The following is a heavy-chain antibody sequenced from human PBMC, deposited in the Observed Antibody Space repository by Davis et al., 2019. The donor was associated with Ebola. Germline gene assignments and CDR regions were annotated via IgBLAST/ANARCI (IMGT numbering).Heavy chain of an antibody. CDR2: INHSGST. CDR1: GGSISSYY. V-gene: IGHV4-34*01. D-gene: IGHD2-15*01. CDR3: ARVDIVVHYYGMDV. Sequence: SETLSLTCTVSGGSISSYYWSWIRQPPGKGLEWIGEINHSGSTNYNPSLKSRVTISVDTSKNQFSLKLSSVTAADTAVYYCARVDIVVHYYGMDVWGQGTTVTVSS. J-gene: IGHJ6*02.